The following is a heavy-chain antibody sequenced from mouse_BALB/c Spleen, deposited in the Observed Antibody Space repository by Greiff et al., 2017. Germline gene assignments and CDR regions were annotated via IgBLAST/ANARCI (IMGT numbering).Heavy chain of an antibody. CDR1: GFTFSDYY. V-gene: IGHV5-4*02. Sequence: EVKVVESGGGLVKPGGSLKLSCAASGFTFSDYYMYWVRQTPEKRLEWVATISDGGSYTYYPDSVKGRFTISRDNAKNNLYLQMSSLKSEDTAMYYCARGGNYDYDFDYWGQGTTLTVSS. D-gene: IGHD2-4*01. CDR2: ISDGGSYT. CDR3: ARGGNYDYDFDY. J-gene: IGHJ2*01.